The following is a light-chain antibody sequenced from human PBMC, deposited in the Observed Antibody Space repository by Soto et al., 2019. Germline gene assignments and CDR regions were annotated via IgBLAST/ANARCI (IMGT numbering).Light chain of an antibody. CDR3: QQYNDYSAT. J-gene: IGKJ4*01. Sequence: DTQMTQSPSTLSASVGDRVTITCRASQSISSWLAWYQQKPGKAPKLLIYKASSLESGVPSRFSGSGSGTVFTLTISSLHPDDFATYYCQQYNDYSATFGGGTKVDIK. V-gene: IGKV1-5*03. CDR1: QSISSW. CDR2: KAS.